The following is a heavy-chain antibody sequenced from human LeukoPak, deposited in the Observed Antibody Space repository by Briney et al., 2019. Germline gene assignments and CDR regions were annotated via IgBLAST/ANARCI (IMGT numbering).Heavy chain of an antibody. CDR2: IYSSGST. CDR3: ARQYGSYNPFDY. CDR1: GGSINTYY. J-gene: IGHJ4*02. Sequence: SETLSLTCTVSGGSINTYYWSWIRQTPGKGLECIGYIYSSGSTKYNPSLKSRVSISVDTSKNQFSLKLSSVTAADTALYYCARQYGSYNPFDYWGQGTLVTVSS. V-gene: IGHV4-59*08. D-gene: IGHD3-10*01.